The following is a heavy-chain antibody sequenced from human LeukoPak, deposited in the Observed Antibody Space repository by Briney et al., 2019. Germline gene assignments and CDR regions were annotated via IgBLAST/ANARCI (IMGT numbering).Heavy chain of an antibody. CDR2: ISSSSSYI. CDR1: GFTFSSYA. V-gene: IGHV3-21*01. Sequence: GGSLRLSCAASGFTFSSYAMHWVRQAPGKGLEWVSSISSSSSYIYYADSVKGRFTISRDNAKNSLYLQMNSLRAEDTAVYYCARDRDVYYFDYWGQGTLVTVSS. D-gene: IGHD3-16*01. CDR3: ARDRDVYYFDY. J-gene: IGHJ4*02.